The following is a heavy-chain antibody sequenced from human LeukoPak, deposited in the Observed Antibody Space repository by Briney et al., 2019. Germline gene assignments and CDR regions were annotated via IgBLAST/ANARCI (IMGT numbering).Heavy chain of an antibody. D-gene: IGHD2-2*01. CDR3: AKGPLRGTAAAIDY. CDR2: ISYDGRNI. V-gene: IGHV3-30*18. CDR1: VFTFSNYC. Sequence: GGCVRLSCAASVFTFSNYCINWVRHAPCKGLEWVAVISYDGRNIHYPDSVKGRFTISRDISTDTLWLQMDSLRTEDTAVYYCAKGPLRGTAAAIDYWGQGTLVTVSS. J-gene: IGHJ4*02.